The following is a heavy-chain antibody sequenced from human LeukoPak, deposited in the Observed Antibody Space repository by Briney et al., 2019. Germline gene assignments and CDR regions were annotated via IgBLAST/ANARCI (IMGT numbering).Heavy chain of an antibody. CDR3: ARKTHNVWGSYSYYYYMDV. D-gene: IGHD3-16*01. CDR2: MVIRGSGDST. Sequence: GGSLRLSCAASGFTFSSYAMTWVRQAPGKGLEWVSTMVIRGSGDSTYYADSVKGRFTISRDISKNTLYLQMNSLRAEDTAVYYCARKTHNVWGSYSYYYYMDVWGKGTTVTISS. V-gene: IGHV3-23*01. J-gene: IGHJ6*03. CDR1: GFTFSSYA.